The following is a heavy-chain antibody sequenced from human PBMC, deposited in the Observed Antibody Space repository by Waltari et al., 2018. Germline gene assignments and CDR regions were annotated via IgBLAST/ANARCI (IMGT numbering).Heavy chain of an antibody. J-gene: IGHJ6*03. CDR3: AKDKSVHCSSTSCYYDYYMDV. V-gene: IGHV3-23*04. CDR1: GFTFSSYA. D-gene: IGHD2-2*01. CDR2: ISGSGGST. Sequence: EVQLVESGGGLVQPGGSLRLSCAASGFTFSSYAMSWVRPAPGKGLEWVSAISGSGGSTYYADSVKGRFTISRDNSKNTLYLQMNSLRAEDTAVYYCAKDKSVHCSSTSCYYDYYMDVWGKGTTVTVSS.